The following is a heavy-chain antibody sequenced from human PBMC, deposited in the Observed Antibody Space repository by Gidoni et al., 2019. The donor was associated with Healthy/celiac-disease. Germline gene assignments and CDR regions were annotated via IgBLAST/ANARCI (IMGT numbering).Heavy chain of an antibody. CDR1: GFTFSSYS. CDR2: ISSISSSI. J-gene: IGHJ4*02. D-gene: IGHD3-10*01. V-gene: IGHV3-21*01. CDR3: ARDRERELNSFDY. Sequence: EVQLVASGGGLVQPGGSLRLSCAAAGFTFSSYSMNWARQAPGKGLAWVSSISSISSSIYYADSVKGRFTISRDNAKNSLYLQMNSLRAEDTAVYYCARDRERELNSFDYWGQGTLVTVSS.